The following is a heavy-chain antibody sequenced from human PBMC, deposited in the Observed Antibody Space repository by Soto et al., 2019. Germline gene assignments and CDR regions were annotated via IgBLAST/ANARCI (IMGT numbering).Heavy chain of an antibody. J-gene: IGHJ4*02. Sequence: SETLSLTCAVYGGSFSGYYWSWIRQAPGKGLEWIGEINHSGSTNYNPSLKSRVIISVDTSKNQFSLKLSSVTAADTAVYYCARDPLVRGAGPFDYWGQGTLVTVSS. CDR1: GGSFSGYY. D-gene: IGHD3-10*01. CDR3: ARDPLVRGAGPFDY. CDR2: INHSGST. V-gene: IGHV4-34*01.